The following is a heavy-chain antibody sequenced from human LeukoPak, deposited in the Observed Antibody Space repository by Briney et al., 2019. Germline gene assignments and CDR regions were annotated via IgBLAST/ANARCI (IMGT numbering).Heavy chain of an antibody. CDR3: AKGPLPILGY. Sequence: QTGGSLRLSCTVSGFTVSSDSMSWVRQAPGKGLEWVSFIYSDNTHYSDSVKGRFTISRDNSKNTLYLQMNSLRAEDTAEYYCAKGPLPILGYWGQGTLVTVSS. J-gene: IGHJ4*02. D-gene: IGHD1-26*01. V-gene: IGHV3-53*01. CDR1: GFTVSSDS. CDR2: IYSDNT.